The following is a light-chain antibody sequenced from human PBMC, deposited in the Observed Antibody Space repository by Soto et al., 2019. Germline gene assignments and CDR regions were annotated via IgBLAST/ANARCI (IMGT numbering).Light chain of an antibody. V-gene: IGKV1-39*01. J-gene: IGKJ1*01. Sequence: DIQMTHPPSSLSASVGYIFTITFRASQSISNYLNWYQHRPGKAPKLLIYAASSLQSGVPSRFSGGGSGTDVTLTISSLQPEDFATYYCQQSYTTPPTFGQGTKVDIK. CDR3: QQSYTTPPT. CDR2: AAS. CDR1: QSISNY.